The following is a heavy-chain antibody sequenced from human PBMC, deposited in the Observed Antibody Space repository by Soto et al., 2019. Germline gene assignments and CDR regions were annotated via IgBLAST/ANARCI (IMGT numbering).Heavy chain of an antibody. CDR3: ARGTPLAAAGPVDDY. Sequence: PSETLSLTCAVSGGSISSYYWSWVRQSPGKGLEWIGEINHSGSTNYNPSLKSRVTISVDTSKNQFSLKLSSVTAADTAVYYCARGTPLAAAGPVDDYWGQGTLVTVSS. V-gene: IGHV4-34*01. J-gene: IGHJ4*02. CDR2: INHSGST. D-gene: IGHD6-13*01. CDR1: GGSISSYY.